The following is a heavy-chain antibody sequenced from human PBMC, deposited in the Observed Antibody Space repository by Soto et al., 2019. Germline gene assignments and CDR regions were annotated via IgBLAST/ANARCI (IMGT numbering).Heavy chain of an antibody. D-gene: IGHD3-3*01. CDR3: AKSPVSTMTTGHAH. CDR2: ISSSSDGT. CDR1: GFTFSNCA. J-gene: IGHJ4*02. V-gene: IGHV3-23*01. Sequence: GGSLRRSCAASGFTFSNCAMSCVRQAPGKGLEWVSSISSSSDGTYYADSVRGRFTISRDNSKNTLYLQMNSLRAEDTAMYYCAKSPVSTMTTGHAHWGQGTLGTVSS.